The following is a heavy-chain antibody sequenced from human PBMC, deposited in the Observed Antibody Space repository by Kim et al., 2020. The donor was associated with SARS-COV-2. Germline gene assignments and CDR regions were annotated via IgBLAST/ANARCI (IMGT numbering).Heavy chain of an antibody. D-gene: IGHD6-19*01. V-gene: IGHV1-69*04. Sequence: SVKVSCKASGGTFSSYAISWVRQAPGQGLEWMGRIIPILGIANYAQKFQGRVTITADKSTSTAYMELSSLRSEDTAVYYCARTFFRPSSGWYNLPMDYFDYWRQGTLVTVSS. CDR3: ARTFFRPSSGWYNLPMDYFDY. J-gene: IGHJ4*02. CDR1: GGTFSSYA. CDR2: IIPILGIA.